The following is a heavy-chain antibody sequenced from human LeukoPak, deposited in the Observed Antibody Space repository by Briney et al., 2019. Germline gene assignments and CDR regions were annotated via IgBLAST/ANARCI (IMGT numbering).Heavy chain of an antibody. CDR2: INWNGGST. CDR1: GFTFDDYG. J-gene: IGHJ3*02. V-gene: IGHV3-20*04. D-gene: IGHD3-22*01. CDR3: ARSSHSSGYNAFDI. Sequence: GGSLRLSCAASGFTFDDYGMSWVRQAPGKGLEWVSGINWNGGSTGYADSVKGRFTISRDNAKNSLYLQMNSLRAEDTALYYCARSSHSSGYNAFDIWGQGTMVTVSS.